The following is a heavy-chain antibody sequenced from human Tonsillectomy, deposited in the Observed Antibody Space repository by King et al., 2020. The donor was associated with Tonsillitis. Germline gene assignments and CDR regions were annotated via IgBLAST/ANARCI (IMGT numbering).Heavy chain of an antibody. Sequence: VQLVESGAEVKEPGSSVKVSCKASGGTFSSYAISWVRQAPGQGLEWMGGIIPIFGTANYAQKFQGRVTITADESTSTTYMEVSSLRSEDAAVYFCAGSPRLRLGYCSSTSCFFDYWGQGTLVTVSS. CDR3: AGSPRLRLGYCSSTSCFFDY. J-gene: IGHJ4*02. D-gene: IGHD2-2*01. CDR2: IIPIFGTA. V-gene: IGHV1-69*01. CDR1: GGTFSSYA.